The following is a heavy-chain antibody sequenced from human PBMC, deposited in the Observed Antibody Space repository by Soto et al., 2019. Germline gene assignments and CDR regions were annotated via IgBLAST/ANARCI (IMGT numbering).Heavy chain of an antibody. Sequence: QVQLQQWGAGLLKPSETLSLTCAVYGGSLSGYYWNLIRQPPGKGLEWIGEINHSGSTNYNPSLKSRVTISVDTSKNQFSLKLSSVTAADTAVYYCARGWGRIFDYWGQGMLVTVSS. J-gene: IGHJ4*02. CDR2: INHSGST. CDR3: ARGWGRIFDY. D-gene: IGHD7-27*01. V-gene: IGHV4-34*01. CDR1: GGSLSGYY.